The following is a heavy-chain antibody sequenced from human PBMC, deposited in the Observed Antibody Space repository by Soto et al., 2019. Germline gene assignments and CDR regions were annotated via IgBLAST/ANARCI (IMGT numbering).Heavy chain of an antibody. Sequence: SETLSLTCAVSGGSISSGGYSWSWIRQPPGKGLEWIGYIYHSGSTSYNPSLKSRVTISVDRSKNQFSLKLSSVIAADTAVYYCAREGLDGRFDHGGQGTLVTVSS. CDR1: GGSISSGGYS. J-gene: IGHJ4*02. CDR3: AREGLDGRFDH. D-gene: IGHD1-26*01. CDR2: IYHSGST. V-gene: IGHV4-30-2*01.